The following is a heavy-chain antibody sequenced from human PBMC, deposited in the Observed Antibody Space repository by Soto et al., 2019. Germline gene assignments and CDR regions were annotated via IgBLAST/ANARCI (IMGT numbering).Heavy chain of an antibody. J-gene: IGHJ4*02. CDR1: GFTFSSYA. Sequence: GGSLRLSCAASGFTFSSYAMHWVRQAPGKGLEWVAVISYDGSNKYYADSVRGRFTISRDNSKNTLYLQMNSLRAEDPAVYYCARGTYYYDSNGDYFDYWGQGTLVTVSS. CDR3: ARGTYYYDSNGDYFDY. V-gene: IGHV3-30-3*01. D-gene: IGHD3-22*01. CDR2: ISYDGSNK.